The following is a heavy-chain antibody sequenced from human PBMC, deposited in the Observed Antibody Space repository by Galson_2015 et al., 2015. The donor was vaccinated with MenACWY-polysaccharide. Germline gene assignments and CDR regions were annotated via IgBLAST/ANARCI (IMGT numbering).Heavy chain of an antibody. J-gene: IGHJ4*01. CDR2: INPSGGST. CDR1: GYTFTNYY. Sequence: SVKVSCKASGYTFTNYYIHWVRQAPGQGLEWLGFINPSGGSTSYAQKFQGRVTMTRDPSTGTVYVDLSSLRSEDTAVYYCARNAASGLDYWGHGTLVTVSS. CDR3: ARNAASGLDY. D-gene: IGHD3-10*01. V-gene: IGHV1-46*01.